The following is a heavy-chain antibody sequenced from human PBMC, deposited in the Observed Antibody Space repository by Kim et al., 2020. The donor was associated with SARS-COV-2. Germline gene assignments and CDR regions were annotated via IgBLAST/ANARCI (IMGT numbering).Heavy chain of an antibody. D-gene: IGHD5-12*01. CDR3: AKGPNIVHTLPFDD. CDR1: GGSFSGYY. V-gene: IGHV4-34*01. CDR2: INHSGST. Sequence: SETRSLTCAVYGGSFSGYYWSWIRQPPGKGLEWIGEINHSGSTNYNPSLKSRVTISVDTSKNQFSLKLSSVNAADKAVYDCAKGPNIVHTLPFDDWVQ. J-gene: IGHJ4*02.